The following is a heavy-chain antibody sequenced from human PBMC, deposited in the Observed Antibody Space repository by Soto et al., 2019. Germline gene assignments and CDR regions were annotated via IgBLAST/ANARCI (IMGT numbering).Heavy chain of an antibody. Sequence: QITLKESGPTLVKPTQTLTLTCTFSGFSLSTSGVGVGWIRRPPGKALEWLALIYWDDDKRYSPSLKSRLTITTDTSKNQVVLTMTNMDPVDTATYYCAHTTTVADAFDIWGQGTMVTVSS. D-gene: IGHD4-17*01. V-gene: IGHV2-5*02. CDR1: GFSLSTSGVG. CDR2: IYWDDDK. J-gene: IGHJ3*02. CDR3: AHTTTVADAFDI.